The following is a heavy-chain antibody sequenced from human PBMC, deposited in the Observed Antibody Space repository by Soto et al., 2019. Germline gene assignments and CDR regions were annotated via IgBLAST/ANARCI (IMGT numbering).Heavy chain of an antibody. J-gene: IGHJ6*02. CDR1: GFTFSSYS. Sequence: GGSLRLSCAASGFTFSSYSMNWVRQAPGKGLEWVSYISSSSSTIYYADSVKGRFTISRDNAKNSLYLQMNSLRAEDTAVYYCASRSEPYYYGSGSRRRGSYYYYGMDVWGQGTTVTVSS. CDR2: ISSSSSTI. CDR3: ASRSEPYYYGSGSRRRGSYYYYGMDV. V-gene: IGHV3-48*01. D-gene: IGHD3-10*01.